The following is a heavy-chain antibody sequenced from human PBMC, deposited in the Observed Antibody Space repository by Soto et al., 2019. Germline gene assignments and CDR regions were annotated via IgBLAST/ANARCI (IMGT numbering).Heavy chain of an antibody. CDR2: ARNKANSYTT. CDR3: ARLMGTGFDL. D-gene: IGHD2-8*01. V-gene: IGHV3-72*01. J-gene: IGHJ4*02. Sequence: PGGSLRLSCAASGFTFSDHHMDWVSQAPGKGLEWVGRARNKANSYTTAYAASVKGRFTISRDDSKNSLSLQMNSLTTEDTTVYFGARLMGTGFDLWGQGTLVTVSS. CDR1: GFTFSDHH.